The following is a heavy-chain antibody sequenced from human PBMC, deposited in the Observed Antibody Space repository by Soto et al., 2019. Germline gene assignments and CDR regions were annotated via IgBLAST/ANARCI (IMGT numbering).Heavy chain of an antibody. V-gene: IGHV4-4*02. CDR2: IYHSGNT. Sequence: QVQLQESGPGLVKPSGTLSLTCAVSGGSISSSHWWSWVRQPPGKGLEWIGEIYHSGNTNYNPSPSRRGTIHVAKPKTPSARKRGPVPAADTAVYYWARAGYSYVPNWLDPWGQGILVTVSS. D-gene: IGHD5-18*01. CDR1: GGSISSSHW. J-gene: IGHJ5*02. CDR3: ARAGYSYVPNWLDP.